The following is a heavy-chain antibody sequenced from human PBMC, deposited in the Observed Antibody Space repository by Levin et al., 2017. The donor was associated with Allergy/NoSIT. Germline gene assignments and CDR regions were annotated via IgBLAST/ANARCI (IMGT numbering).Heavy chain of an antibody. Sequence: GGSLRLSCAASGFTVSSNYMNWVRQAPGKGLEWVSVIYSGGNTYYADSVKGRFTISRDNSKNTLYLQMNSLRAEDTAMYYCARSYWNDYWGQGTLVTVSS. D-gene: IGHD1-1*01. J-gene: IGHJ4*02. V-gene: IGHV3-66*01. CDR2: IYSGGNT. CDR1: GFTVSSNY. CDR3: ARSYWNDY.